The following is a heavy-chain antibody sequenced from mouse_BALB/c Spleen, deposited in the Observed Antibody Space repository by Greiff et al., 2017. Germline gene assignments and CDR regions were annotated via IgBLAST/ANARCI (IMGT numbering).Heavy chain of an antibody. V-gene: IGHV1-15*01. J-gene: IGHJ2*01. CDR2: IDPETGGT. CDR1: GYTFTDYE. D-gene: IGHD1-1*01. CDR3: ARDYGSL. Sequence: VKLMESGAELVRPGASVTLSCKASGYTFTDYEMHWVKQTPVHGLEWIGAIDPETGGTAYNQKFKGKATLTVDESSSTAYMQLSSLTSEDSAVYYCARDYGSLWGQGTTLTVSS.